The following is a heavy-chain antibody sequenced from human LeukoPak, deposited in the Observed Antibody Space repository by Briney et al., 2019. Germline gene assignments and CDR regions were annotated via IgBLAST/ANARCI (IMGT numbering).Heavy chain of an antibody. CDR1: GFTFSSYG. Sequence: GRSLRLSCAASGFTFSSYGMHWVRQAPGKGLEWVAVIWYDGSNKYYADSVKGRFTISRDNSKNTLYLQMNSLRAEDTAVYYCARGQWLHDFYGMDVWGQGTTVTVSS. D-gene: IGHD3-22*01. CDR2: IWYDGSNK. J-gene: IGHJ6*02. CDR3: ARGQWLHDFYGMDV. V-gene: IGHV3-33*01.